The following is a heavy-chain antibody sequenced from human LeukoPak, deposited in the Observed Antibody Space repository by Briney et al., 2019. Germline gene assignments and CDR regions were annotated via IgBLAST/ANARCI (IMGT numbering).Heavy chain of an antibody. CDR3: ARGRYFDWFRFDY. D-gene: IGHD3-9*01. Sequence: PSETLSLTCTVSGGSVSSYYWSWIRQPPGKGLEWIGYIYYSGSTDYNPSLESRVTISVDTSKNQFSLKLSSVTAADTAVYYCARGRYFDWFRFDYWGQGTLVTVSS. CDR2: IYYSGST. V-gene: IGHV4-59*02. CDR1: GGSVSSYY. J-gene: IGHJ4*02.